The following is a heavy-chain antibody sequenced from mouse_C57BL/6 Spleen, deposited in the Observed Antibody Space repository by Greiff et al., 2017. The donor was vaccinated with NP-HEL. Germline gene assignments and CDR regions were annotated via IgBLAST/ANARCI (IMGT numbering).Heavy chain of an antibody. CDR2: IHPNSGST. J-gene: IGHJ2*01. D-gene: IGHD2-5*01. CDR1: GYTFTSYW. Sequence: QVQLKQPGAELVKPGASVKLSCKASGYTFTSYWMHWVKQRPGQGLEWIGMIHPNSGSTNYNEKFKSKATLTVDKSSSTAYMQLSSLTSEDSAVYYCARSVSYYSNYFDYWGQGTTLTVSS. CDR3: ARSVSYYSNYFDY. V-gene: IGHV1-64*01.